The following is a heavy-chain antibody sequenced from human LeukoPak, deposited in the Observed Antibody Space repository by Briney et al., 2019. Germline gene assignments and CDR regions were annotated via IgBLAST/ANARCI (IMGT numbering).Heavy chain of an antibody. CDR2: INWNGRSI. CDR3: AKVIKGPFAILES. J-gene: IGHJ4*02. D-gene: IGHD3-16*01. V-gene: IGHV3-9*01. CDR1: GFTFADFV. Sequence: GGSLRLSCAASGFTFADFVMHWVRHGPGKGLGWGSVINWNGRSIDYADSVTGRFTVSRDNRKNSLYLQMNSLRPEDTAFYYCAKVIKGPFAILESWGQGTLVTVSS.